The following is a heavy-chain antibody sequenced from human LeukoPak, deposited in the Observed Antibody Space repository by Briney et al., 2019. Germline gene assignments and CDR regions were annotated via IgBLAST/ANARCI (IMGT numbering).Heavy chain of an antibody. CDR2: ISSSGSTI. CDR3: ARDVPDY. V-gene: IGHV3-48*03. CDR1: GFPVRSYY. Sequence: PGGSLRLSCAASGFPVRSYYMNWVRQAPGKGLEWVSYISSSGSTIYYADSVRGRFTVSRDNAKNSLYLQMNNLRAEDTAVYYCARDVPDYWGQGTQVTVSS. J-gene: IGHJ4*02. D-gene: IGHD3-10*02.